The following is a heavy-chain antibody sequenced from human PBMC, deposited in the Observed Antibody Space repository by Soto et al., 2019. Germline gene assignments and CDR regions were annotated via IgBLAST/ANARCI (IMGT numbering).Heavy chain of an antibody. J-gene: IGHJ3*02. CDR3: ARHLLLYYYDSSGYYLRDAFDI. V-gene: IGHV4-39*01. Sequence: TSETLSLTCTVSGGSISSSSYYWGWIRQPPGKGLEWIGSIYYSGSTYYNPSLNSRVTISVDTSKNQFSLKLSSVTAADTAVYYCARHLLLYYYDSSGYYLRDAFDIWGQGTMVTVSS. CDR1: GGSISSSSYY. CDR2: IYYSGST. D-gene: IGHD3-22*01.